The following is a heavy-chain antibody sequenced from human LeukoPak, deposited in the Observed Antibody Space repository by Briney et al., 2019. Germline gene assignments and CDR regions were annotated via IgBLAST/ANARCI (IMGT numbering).Heavy chain of an antibody. Sequence: GGSLRLSCAASGFTFSSYAMSWVRQAPGKGLEWVSAISGSGGSTYYADSVKGRFTISRDNSKNTLYLQMNSLRAEDTAVYYCATVGPAAMWYYYYMDVWGKGTTVTVSS. CDR2: ISGSGGST. D-gene: IGHD2-2*01. CDR1: GFTFSSYA. CDR3: ATVGPAAMWYYYYMDV. V-gene: IGHV3-23*01. J-gene: IGHJ6*03.